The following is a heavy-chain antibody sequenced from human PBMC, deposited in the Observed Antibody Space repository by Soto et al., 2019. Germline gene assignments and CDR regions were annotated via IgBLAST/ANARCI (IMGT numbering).Heavy chain of an antibody. Sequence: ASVKVSCKASGYTFTSYYMHWVRQAPGQGLEWMGIINPSGGSTSYEQKFQGRVTMTRDTSTSTVYMELSSLRSEDTAVYYCAREPGHGYSHLTFQHWGQGTLVTVSS. CDR1: GYTFTSYY. V-gene: IGHV1-46*01. CDR3: AREPGHGYSHLTFQH. CDR2: INPSGGST. J-gene: IGHJ1*01. D-gene: IGHD5-18*01.